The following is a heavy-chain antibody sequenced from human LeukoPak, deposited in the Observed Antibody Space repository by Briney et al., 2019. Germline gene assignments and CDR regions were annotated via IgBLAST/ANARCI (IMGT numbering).Heavy chain of an antibody. D-gene: IGHD2-21*01. CDR1: GFTFSIYW. CDR2: IKEDGSEK. V-gene: IGHV3-7*01. CDR3: ARLRWGSFDY. Sequence: PGGSLRLSCAASGFTFSIYWMSWVRQAPGKGLEWVANIKEDGSEKYYVDSVKGRFTISRDNDKNSVYLQMNSLRFEDTAVYYCARLRWGSFDYRGQGTLVTVSS. J-gene: IGHJ4*02.